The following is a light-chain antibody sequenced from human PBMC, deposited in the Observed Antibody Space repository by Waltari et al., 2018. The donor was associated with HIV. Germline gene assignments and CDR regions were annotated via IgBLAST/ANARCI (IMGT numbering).Light chain of an antibody. CDR3: QSYDDNNSWI. J-gene: IGLJ3*02. CDR1: RCRIGSKS. Sequence: NSMLTPPHSVSDSPGLSTTFSSPRHRCRIGSKSWPWHQQRPGSAPIIVIFENTKRPSGVPDRFSGAIDSSSNAASLTSSGLKTEDEATYYCQSYDDNNSWIFGGGTMLTVL. V-gene: IGLV6-57*04. CDR2: ENT.